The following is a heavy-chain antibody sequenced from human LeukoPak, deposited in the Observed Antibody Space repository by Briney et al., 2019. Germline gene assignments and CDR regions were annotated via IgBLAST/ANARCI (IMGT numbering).Heavy chain of an antibody. CDR1: GGSFSGYY. CDR3: ARGRRAHGGMDV. J-gene: IGHJ6*02. Sequence: PSETLSLTCAVHGGSFSGYYWSWIRQPPGKGLEWIGEINHSGSTNYNPSLKSRVTISVDTSKNQFSLKLSSVTAADTAVYYCARGRRAHGGMDVWGQGTTVTVSS. CDR2: INHSGST. V-gene: IGHV4-34*01.